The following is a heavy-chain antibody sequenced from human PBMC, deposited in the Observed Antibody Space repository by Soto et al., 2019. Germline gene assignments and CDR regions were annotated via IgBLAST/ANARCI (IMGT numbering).Heavy chain of an antibody. V-gene: IGHV4-30-4*01. CDR2: IYYSGST. J-gene: IGHJ3*02. Sequence: PSETLSLTCTVSGGSISSGDYYWSWIRQPPGKGLEWIGYIYYSGSTYYNPSLKSRVTISVDTSKNQFSLKLSSVTAADTAVYYCAKGGAGHAFGIWGQGTMVTVSS. D-gene: IGHD6-19*01. CDR3: AKGGAGHAFGI. CDR1: GGSISSGDYY.